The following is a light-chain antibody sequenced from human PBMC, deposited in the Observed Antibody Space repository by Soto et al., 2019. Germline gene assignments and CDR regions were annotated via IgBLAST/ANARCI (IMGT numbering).Light chain of an antibody. Sequence: QSVLTQPPSVSAAPGQKVTISCSGSSSNIGNNYISWYQQLPGTSPNLLIYENNKRPSGIPDRFSGSKSGTSATLGITGLQTGDEADYYGGPWDRSLRAGVFGGGTKLTVL. CDR3: GPWDRSLRAGV. CDR2: ENN. V-gene: IGLV1-51*02. CDR1: SSNIGNNY. J-gene: IGLJ2*01.